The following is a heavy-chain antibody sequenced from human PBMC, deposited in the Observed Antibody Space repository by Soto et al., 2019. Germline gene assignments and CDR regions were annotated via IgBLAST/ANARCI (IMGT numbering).Heavy chain of an antibody. Sequence: EVQLLESGGGLQQPGGSLRLSCVVSGFTFSNFALRWVRQAPGKGLEWVSGISATGGTTDYADSVKGRFTTSRDNSKNTLYLQMNSLRAEDTAVYYCAKGAGSSGWYWFEHWGQGTLVTVSS. CDR3: AKGAGSSGWYWFEH. CDR1: GFTFSNFA. J-gene: IGHJ5*02. V-gene: IGHV3-23*01. CDR2: ISATGGTT. D-gene: IGHD6-19*01.